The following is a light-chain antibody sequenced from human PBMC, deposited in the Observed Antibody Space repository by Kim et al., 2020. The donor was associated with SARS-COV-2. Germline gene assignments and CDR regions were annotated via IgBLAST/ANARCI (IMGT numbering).Light chain of an antibody. J-gene: IGKJ2*01. V-gene: IGKV3-11*01. Sequence: LSWSPGERAPLSCRASQSVGNYLAWYQQKPGQAPRLLISDASNRATDIPARFSGSGSGTDFTLTISSLEPEDFAVYYCQQRSNWYTFGQGTKLEIK. CDR3: QQRSNWYT. CDR1: QSVGNY. CDR2: DAS.